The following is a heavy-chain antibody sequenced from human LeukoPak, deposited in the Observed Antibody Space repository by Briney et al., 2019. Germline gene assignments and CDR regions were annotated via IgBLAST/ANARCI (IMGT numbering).Heavy chain of an antibody. V-gene: IGHV5-51*01. Sequence: GESLKISCKGSGYSFTSYWIGWVRQLPGKGLEWMGIIYPGDSDTRYSPSFQGQVTISADRSVSTAYLQWSSLKASDTAMYYCARTALSSRRDAFDIWGQGTMVTVSS. CDR2: IYPGDSDT. J-gene: IGHJ3*02. D-gene: IGHD2-2*01. CDR1: GYSFTSYW. CDR3: ARTALSSRRDAFDI.